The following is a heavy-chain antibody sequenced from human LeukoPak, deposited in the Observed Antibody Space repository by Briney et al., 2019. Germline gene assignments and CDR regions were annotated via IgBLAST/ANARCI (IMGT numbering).Heavy chain of an antibody. V-gene: IGHV1-69*05. D-gene: IGHD6-6*01. Sequence: SVKVSCKASGGTFSSYAISWVRQAAGQGLEWMGGIIPTFGTANYAQKFQGRVTITTDESTSTAYMELSSLRSEDTAVYYCARGGYSSSSEWYYFDYWGQGTLVTVSS. CDR3: ARGGYSSSSEWYYFDY. CDR2: IIPTFGTA. J-gene: IGHJ4*02. CDR1: GGTFSSYA.